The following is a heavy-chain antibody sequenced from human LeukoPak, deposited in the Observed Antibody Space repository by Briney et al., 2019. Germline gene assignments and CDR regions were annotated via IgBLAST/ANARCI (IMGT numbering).Heavy chain of an antibody. D-gene: IGHD5/OR15-5a*01. V-gene: IGHV1-69*13. CDR1: GGTFSSYA. Sequence: SVKVSCKASGGTFSSYAISWVRQAPGQGLEWMGGIIPIFGTANYAQKFQGRVTITADESTSTAYMELSSLRSEDTAVYYCARSKSRSKDAFDIWGQGTMVTVSS. CDR3: ARSKSRSKDAFDI. CDR2: IIPIFGTA. J-gene: IGHJ3*02.